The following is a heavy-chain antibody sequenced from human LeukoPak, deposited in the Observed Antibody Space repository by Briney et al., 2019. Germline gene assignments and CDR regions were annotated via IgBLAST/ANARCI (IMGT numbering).Heavy chain of an antibody. D-gene: IGHD6-13*01. V-gene: IGHV3-30*18. CDR2: ISYDETNT. Sequence: GRSLRLSCAASGFTFSAYGMHWVHQAPGEGLDWVAVISYDETNTYYADSVKGRFTISRDKSKNTLYLQMNSLRTEDTAVYYCAKQREGSSWSPDYWGQGTLVTVSS. J-gene: IGHJ4*02. CDR3: AKQREGSSWSPDY. CDR1: GFTFSAYG.